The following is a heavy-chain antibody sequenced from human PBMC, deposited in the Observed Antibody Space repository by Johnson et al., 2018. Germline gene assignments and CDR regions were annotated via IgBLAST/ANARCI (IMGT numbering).Heavy chain of an antibody. J-gene: IGHJ3*02. D-gene: IGHD3-22*01. CDR3: ARGGRGYYDSFDI. V-gene: IGHV4-59*01. CDR1: GGSISSYY. Sequence: QVQLQESGPGLVKPSETLSLTCTVSGGSISSYYWSWIRQPPGKGLEWIGYIYYSGSTNYNPSLKSRVTISVDTSTKQFSLKLSPVTAADTAGYYCARGGRGYYDSFDIWGQGTMVTVSS. CDR2: IYYSGST.